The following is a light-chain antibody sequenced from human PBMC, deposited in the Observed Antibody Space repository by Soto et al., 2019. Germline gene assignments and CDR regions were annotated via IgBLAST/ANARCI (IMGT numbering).Light chain of an antibody. Sequence: YELTQPPSVSVAPGKTARITCGGNNIGSKSVHWYQQKPGQAPVLVIYYDSDRPSGIPERFSGSNSGNTATLTISRVEAGDEADYYCQVWDSSSDQGVFGTGTKVTV. CDR3: QVWDSSSDQGV. V-gene: IGLV3-21*04. CDR2: YDS. J-gene: IGLJ1*01. CDR1: NIGSKS.